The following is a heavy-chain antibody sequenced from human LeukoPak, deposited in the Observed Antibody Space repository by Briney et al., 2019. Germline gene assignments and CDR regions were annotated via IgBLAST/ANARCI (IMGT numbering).Heavy chain of an antibody. V-gene: IGHV3-23*01. Sequence: GGSLRLSCAASGFTFSSCAMSWVRQAPGKGLEWVSAISGSGGSTYYADSVKGRFTISRDNSKNTLYLQMNSLRAEDTAVYYCAKDLYDCSSTSCYTDDAFDIWGQGTMVTVSS. J-gene: IGHJ3*02. CDR2: ISGSGGST. CDR3: AKDLYDCSSTSCYTDDAFDI. D-gene: IGHD2-2*02. CDR1: GFTFSSCA.